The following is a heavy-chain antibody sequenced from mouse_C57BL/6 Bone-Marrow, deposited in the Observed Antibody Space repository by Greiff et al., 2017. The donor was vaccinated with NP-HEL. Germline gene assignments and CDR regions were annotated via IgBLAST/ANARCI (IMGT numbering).Heavy chain of an antibody. CDR3: AREGFYGSSYANY. V-gene: IGHV1-72*01. D-gene: IGHD1-1*01. Sequence: QVQLKQPVAELVKPGASVKLSCKASGYTFTSYWMHWVKQRPGRGLEWIGRIDPTSGGTKYNEKFKSKATLTVDKPSSTAYMQLSSLTSEDSAVYYCAREGFYGSSYANYWGQGTTLTVSS. J-gene: IGHJ2*01. CDR1: GYTFTSYW. CDR2: IDPTSGGT.